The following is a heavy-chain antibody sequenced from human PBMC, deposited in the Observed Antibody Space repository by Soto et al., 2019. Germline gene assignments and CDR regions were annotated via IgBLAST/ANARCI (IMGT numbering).Heavy chain of an antibody. D-gene: IGHD3-3*01. Sequence: SETLSLTXTVSGGSISSYYWSWIRQPPGKGLEWIGYIYYSGSTNYNPSLKSRVTISVDTSKNQFSLKLSSVTAADTAVYYCARSAYYDFWSGAYAPNWFDPWGQGTLVTVSS. CDR1: GGSISSYY. J-gene: IGHJ5*02. CDR3: ARSAYYDFWSGAYAPNWFDP. V-gene: IGHV4-59*01. CDR2: IYYSGST.